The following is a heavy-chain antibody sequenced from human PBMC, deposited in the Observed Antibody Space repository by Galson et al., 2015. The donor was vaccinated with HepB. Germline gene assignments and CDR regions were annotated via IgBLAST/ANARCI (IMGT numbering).Heavy chain of an antibody. CDR3: ARGSLSSRRCGRDTCYSEGPEHC. D-gene: IGHD2-21*02. J-gene: IGHJ4*02. Sequence: TLSLTCTVSGGSVSSANYYWSWIRQPAGKGLERIGRVYSTGSSSYNPSLKRRVTISVDTSKNQFSLELTSVTAADAAVYYCARGSLSSRRCGRDTCYSEGPEHCCGQGTLVTVSS. V-gene: IGHV4-61*02. CDR2: VYSTGSS. CDR1: GGSVSSANYY.